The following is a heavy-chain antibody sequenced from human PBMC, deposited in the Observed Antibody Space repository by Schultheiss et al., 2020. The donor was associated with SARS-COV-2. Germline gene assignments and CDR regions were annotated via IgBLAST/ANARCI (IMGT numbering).Heavy chain of an antibody. CDR2: INHSGST. Sequence: SETLYLTCAVYGGSFSGYYWSWIRQPPGKGLEWIGEINHSGSTNYNPSLKSRVTISVDTSKNQFSLKLSSVTAADTAVYYCARLPRYCSSTSCYTLKYYYYYYMDVWGKGTTVTVSS. CDR1: GGSFSGYY. J-gene: IGHJ6*03. CDR3: ARLPRYCSSTSCYTLKYYYYYYMDV. V-gene: IGHV4-34*01. D-gene: IGHD2-2*02.